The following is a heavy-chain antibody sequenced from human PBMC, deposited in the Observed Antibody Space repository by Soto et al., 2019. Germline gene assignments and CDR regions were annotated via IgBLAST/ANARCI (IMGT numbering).Heavy chain of an antibody. CDR1: GDTFSNFA. CDR2: IIPTFDTP. Sequence: QVQLVQSGAVVRKPGSSVKVSCKSSGDTFSNFAIRWVRQAPGQGLEWMGRIIPTFDTPNYAQKFQGRLTITADESTSTAYMELSSLRSEDTALYYCARALTYYYNSGAYWGQGTLVTVSS. CDR3: ARALTYYYNSGAY. J-gene: IGHJ4*02. V-gene: IGHV1-69*01. D-gene: IGHD3-10*01.